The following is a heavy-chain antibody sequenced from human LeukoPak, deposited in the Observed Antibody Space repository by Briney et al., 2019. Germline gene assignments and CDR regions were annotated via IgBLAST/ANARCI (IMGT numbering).Heavy chain of an antibody. CDR3: AREGPYSSSND. CDR1: GFSFSSYS. D-gene: IGHD6-6*01. J-gene: IGHJ4*02. Sequence: PPRSLRLSCGTSGFSFSSYSMNKVRQPPGNELEWVSFISTSGATIYYADSVKGRFTISRDNSNNSLYLQMSSLRAEDTAVYYCAREGPYSSSNDWGQGTLVTVSS. V-gene: IGHV3-48*01. CDR2: ISTSGATI.